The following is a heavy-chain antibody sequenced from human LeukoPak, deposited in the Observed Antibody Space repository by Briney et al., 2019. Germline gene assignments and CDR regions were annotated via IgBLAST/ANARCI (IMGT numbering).Heavy chain of an antibody. V-gene: IGHV1-24*01. Sequence: VASVKVSCKVSGYTLTELSMHWVRQAPGKGLEWMGGFDPEDGETIYAQKFQGRVTMTEDTSTDTAYMELSSLRSEDTAVYYCATHHYYDSSGHRRFDFDYWGQGTLVTVSS. CDR2: FDPEDGET. D-gene: IGHD3-22*01. CDR3: ATHHYYDSSGHRRFDFDY. J-gene: IGHJ4*02. CDR1: GYTLTELS.